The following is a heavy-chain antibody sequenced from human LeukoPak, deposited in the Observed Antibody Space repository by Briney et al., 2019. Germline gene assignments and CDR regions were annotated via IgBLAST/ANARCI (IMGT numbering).Heavy chain of an antibody. J-gene: IGHJ4*02. V-gene: IGHV5-51*01. CDR3: ARNYYDSSGYSLDY. Sequence: GESLQISSKGSGYSFTSYWIGWGRPMPGKGVEWMGIIYPGDSDTRYSPSFQGHVTISADKSISTAYLQWSSLKASDTAMYYCARNYYDSSGYSLDYWGQGTLVTVSS. CDR1: GYSFTSYW. D-gene: IGHD3-22*01. CDR2: IYPGDSDT.